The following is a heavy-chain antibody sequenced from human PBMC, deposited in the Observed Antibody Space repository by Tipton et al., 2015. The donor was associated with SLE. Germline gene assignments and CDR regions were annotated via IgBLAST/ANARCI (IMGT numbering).Heavy chain of an antibody. D-gene: IGHD1-7*01. CDR3: ARLKGRLELPGYHYYMDV. V-gene: IGHV4-39*01. CDR2: IYHSGST. Sequence: TLSLTCTVSAGSITSSSYYWAWIRQPPGKGLEGIGTIYHSGSTYYNPSLKSRVTISVDTSKNQFSLKLRSVTAADTAVYYCARLKGRLELPGYHYYMDVWGKGTTVTVSS. CDR1: AGSITSSSYY. J-gene: IGHJ6*03.